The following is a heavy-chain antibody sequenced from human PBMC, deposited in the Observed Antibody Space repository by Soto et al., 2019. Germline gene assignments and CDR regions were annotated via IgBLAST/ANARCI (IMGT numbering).Heavy chain of an antibody. J-gene: IGHJ3*02. Sequence: EVQLLESGGGLVQPGGSLRLSCAASGFTFSSYAMSWVRQAPGKGLEWVSAISGSGGSTYYADSVKGRFTISRDNSKNKLYLQMNSLRAEDTAVYYCRVYDYIWGSFDAFDIWGQGTMVTVSS. CDR2: ISGSGGST. V-gene: IGHV3-23*01. CDR3: RVYDYIWGSFDAFDI. D-gene: IGHD3-16*01. CDR1: GFTFSSYA.